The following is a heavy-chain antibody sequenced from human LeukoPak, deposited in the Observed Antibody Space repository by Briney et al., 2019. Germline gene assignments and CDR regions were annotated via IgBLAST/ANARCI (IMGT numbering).Heavy chain of an antibody. Sequence: SETLSLTCTVSGGSITDNYWSWIRQPPGKGLEWIGYFHYSGSTNYIPSLKSRVTILVDTSKNQFSLNLNSVTASDTAVYYCARLVTSPSYDGMDVWGQGTTVTVSS. CDR1: GGSITDNY. CDR3: ARLVTSPSYDGMDV. CDR2: FHYSGST. D-gene: IGHD2-21*02. J-gene: IGHJ6*02. V-gene: IGHV4-59*08.